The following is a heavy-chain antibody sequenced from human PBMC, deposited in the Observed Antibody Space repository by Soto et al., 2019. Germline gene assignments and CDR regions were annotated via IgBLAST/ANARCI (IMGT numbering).Heavy chain of an antibody. D-gene: IGHD5-18*01. J-gene: IGHJ4*02. V-gene: IGHV3-53*01. CDR2: IFSDGNT. CDR3: ARDSVNTPMVGVFDF. CDR1: GFTVSTNY. Sequence: EVQLVESGGGLTQPGGSLRLSCAASGFTVSTNYMNWVRQAPGKGLEWVSVIFSDGNTYYADSVKGRFTISRDNSKNTLYLQMNSLRAEDTAVYYCARDSVNTPMVGVFDFWGQGTLVTVSS.